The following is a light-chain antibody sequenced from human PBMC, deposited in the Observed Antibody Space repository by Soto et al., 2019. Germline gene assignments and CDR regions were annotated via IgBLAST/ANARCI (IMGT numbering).Light chain of an antibody. Sequence: ERVMTQSPATLSGSVGERATLSCRASQTVSSKLAWYQQKPGQAPRLLIYGASTRATGIPGRFTGSGSGTEFTLTISSLQSEDFAVYYCQQYNDWPPQLTFGGGTKVEFK. CDR1: QTVSSK. V-gene: IGKV3-15*01. J-gene: IGKJ4*01. CDR2: GAS. CDR3: QQYNDWPPQLT.